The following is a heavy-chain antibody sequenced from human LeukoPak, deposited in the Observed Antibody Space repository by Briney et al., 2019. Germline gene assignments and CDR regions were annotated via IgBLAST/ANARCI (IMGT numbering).Heavy chain of an antibody. V-gene: IGHV3-7*01. CDR2: IKQDGSEK. J-gene: IGHJ4*02. CDR3: ARESTPFDY. CDR1: GFTFTTYW. D-gene: IGHD2-2*01. Sequence: GGSLRLSCAASGFTFTTYWMSWVRQLPGKGLEWVANIKQDGSEKYYVDSVKGRFTISRDNAKNSLYLQMNSLRAEDAAVYYCARESTPFDYWGQGTLVTVSS.